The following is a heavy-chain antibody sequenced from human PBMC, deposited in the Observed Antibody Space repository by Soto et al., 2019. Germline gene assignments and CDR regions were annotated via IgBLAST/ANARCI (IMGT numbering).Heavy chain of an antibody. D-gene: IGHD6-19*01. CDR1: GFTFSSYS. V-gene: IGHV3-21*01. J-gene: IGHJ4*02. CDR2: ISSSSSYI. Sequence: GGSLRLSCAASGFTFSSYSMNWVRQAPGKGLEWVSSISSSSSYIYYADSVKGRFTISRDNAKNSLYLQMNSLRAEDTAVYYCARAGRIAVAGTYFDYWGQGTLVTVSS. CDR3: ARAGRIAVAGTYFDY.